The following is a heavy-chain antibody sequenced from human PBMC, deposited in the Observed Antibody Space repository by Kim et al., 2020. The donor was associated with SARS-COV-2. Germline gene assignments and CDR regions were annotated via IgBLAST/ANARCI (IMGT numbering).Heavy chain of an antibody. J-gene: IGHJ4*02. D-gene: IGHD5-12*01. CDR3: ARREMATSNFDY. CDR1: GGTFSSYA. CDR2: IIPIFGTA. Sequence: SVKVSCKASGGTFSSYAISWVRQAPGQGLEWMGGIIPIFGTANYAQKFQGRVTITADESTSTAYMELSSLRSEDTAVYYCARREMATSNFDYWGQGTMVTVSS. V-gene: IGHV1-69*13.